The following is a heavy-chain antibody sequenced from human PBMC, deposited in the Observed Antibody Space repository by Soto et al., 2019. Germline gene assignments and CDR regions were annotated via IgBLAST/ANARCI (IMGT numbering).Heavy chain of an antibody. J-gene: IGHJ3*02. CDR2: FDPEDGET. V-gene: IGHV1-24*01. Sequence: ASVTVCCTFSGDTLTELSIHWVRQATGKGLEWMGGFDPEDGETIYAQKFQGRVTMTEDTSTDTAYMELSSLRSEDTAVYYGAKGRNRHYGPYDALDSRGQGTMVTVSS. CDR1: GDTLTELS. CDR3: AKGRNRHYGPYDALDS. D-gene: IGHD4-17*01.